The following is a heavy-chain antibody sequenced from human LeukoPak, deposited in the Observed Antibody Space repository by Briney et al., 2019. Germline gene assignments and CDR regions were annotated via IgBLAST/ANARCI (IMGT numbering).Heavy chain of an antibody. CDR2: INHSGST. D-gene: IGHD6-19*01. CDR1: GGSFSGYY. Sequence: SENLSLTCAVYGGSFSGYYWSWIRQPPGKGLEWIGEINHSGSTNYNPSLKSRVTISVDTSKNQFSLKLSSVTAADTAVYYCARGWRIAVASNFQHWGQGTLVTVSS. CDR3: ARGWRIAVASNFQH. J-gene: IGHJ1*01. V-gene: IGHV4-34*01.